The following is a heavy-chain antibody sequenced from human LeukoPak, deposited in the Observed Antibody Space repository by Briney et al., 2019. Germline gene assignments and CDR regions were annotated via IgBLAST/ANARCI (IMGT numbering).Heavy chain of an antibody. D-gene: IGHD1-26*01. CDR3: ARDQIVGATHYYGMDV. J-gene: IGHJ6*02. CDR2: IYHSGST. CDR1: GGSISSSNW. Sequence: PSETLSLTCAVSGGSISSSNWWSWVRQPPGEGLEWIGEIYHSGSTNYNPSLKSRVTISVDKSKNQFSLKLSSVTAADTAVYYCARDQIVGATHYYGMDVWGQGTTVTVSS. V-gene: IGHV4-4*02.